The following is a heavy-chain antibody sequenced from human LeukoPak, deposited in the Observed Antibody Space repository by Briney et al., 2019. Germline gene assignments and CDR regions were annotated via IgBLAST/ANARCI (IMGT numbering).Heavy chain of an antibody. CDR2: INPNSGGT. CDR3: ARDQGYSGYDGDY. CDR1: GYTFTGYY. Sequence: ASVKVSCKASGYTFTGYYMHWVRQALRQGLEWMGWINPNSGGTNYAQKFQGRVTMTRDTSISTAYMELSRLRSDDTAVYYCARDQGYSGYDGDYWGQGTLVTVSS. V-gene: IGHV1-2*02. D-gene: IGHD5-12*01. J-gene: IGHJ4*02.